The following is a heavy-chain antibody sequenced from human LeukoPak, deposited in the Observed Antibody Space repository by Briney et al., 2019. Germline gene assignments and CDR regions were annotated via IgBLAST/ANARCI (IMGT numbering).Heavy chain of an antibody. CDR1: GFTFSSYG. V-gene: IGHV3-33*08. J-gene: IGHJ4*02. Sequence: GGSLRLSCAASGFTFSSYGMHWVRQAPGKGLEWVAVIWYGGSNKYYADSVKGRFTISRDNSKNTLYLQMNSLRAENTAVYYCARARKLTLDYWGQGTLVTVSS. D-gene: IGHD1-14*01. CDR3: ARARKLTLDY. CDR2: IWYGGSNK.